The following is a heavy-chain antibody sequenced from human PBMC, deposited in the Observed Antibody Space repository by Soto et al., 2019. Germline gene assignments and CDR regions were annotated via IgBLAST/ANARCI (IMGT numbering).Heavy chain of an antibody. D-gene: IGHD6-6*01. Sequence: LVQSGAEVKKPGSSVKVSCXASGGTFSSYAISWXXXXXXXXXXXXGXIIPIFGTANYAQKFQGRVTITADESTSTAYMELSSLRSEDTAVYYCARRYSSSSKTSNWFDPWGQGTLVTVSS. V-gene: IGHV1-69*01. J-gene: IGHJ5*02. CDR1: GGTFSSYA. CDR2: IIPIFGTA. CDR3: ARRYSSSSKTSNWFDP.